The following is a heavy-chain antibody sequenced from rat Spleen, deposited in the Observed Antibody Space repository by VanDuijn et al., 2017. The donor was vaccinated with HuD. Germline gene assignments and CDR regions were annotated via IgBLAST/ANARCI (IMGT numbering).Heavy chain of an antibody. CDR3: ARHDDY. D-gene: IGHD1-7*01. J-gene: IGHJ2*01. V-gene: IGHV5-31*01. Sequence: EVQLVESGGGLVQPGRSLKLSCVTSGFTFNYYWMTWIRRAPGRGLEWVASITNASGRTYYPDSVKGRFTVSRDNAKNTLYLQMDSLRSEDTATYYCARHDDYWGQGVMVTVSS. CDR1: GFTFNYYW. CDR2: ITNASGRT.